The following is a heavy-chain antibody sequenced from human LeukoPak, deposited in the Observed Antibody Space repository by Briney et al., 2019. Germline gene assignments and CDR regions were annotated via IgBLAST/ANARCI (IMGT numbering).Heavy chain of an antibody. V-gene: IGHV3-23*01. J-gene: IGHJ4*02. CDR1: GFTFSSYA. CDR3: AKAMGITMIVVVPDFDY. D-gene: IGHD3-22*01. Sequence: GGSLRLSCAASGFTFSSYAMSWVRQAPGKGLEWVSAISGSGGSTYYADSVKGRSTISRDNSKNTLYLQMNSLRAEDTAVYYCAKAMGITMIVVVPDFDYWGQGTLVTVSS. CDR2: ISGSGGST.